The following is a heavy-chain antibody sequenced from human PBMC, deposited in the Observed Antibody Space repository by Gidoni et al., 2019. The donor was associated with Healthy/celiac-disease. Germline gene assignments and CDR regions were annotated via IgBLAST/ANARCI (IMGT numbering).Heavy chain of an antibody. CDR1: GFTFSNAW. CDR3: TTGDYYDSSGYYGFDY. V-gene: IGHV3-15*05. CDR2: IKSKTDGGTT. D-gene: IGHD3-22*01. Sequence: EVQLVESGGGLVKPGGSLRLSCAASGFTFSNAWLSWVRQAPGKGLEWVGRIKSKTDGGTTDYAAPVKGRFTISRDDSKNTLYLEMNSLKTEDTAVYYCTTGDYYDSSGYYGFDYWGQGTLVTVSS. J-gene: IGHJ4*02.